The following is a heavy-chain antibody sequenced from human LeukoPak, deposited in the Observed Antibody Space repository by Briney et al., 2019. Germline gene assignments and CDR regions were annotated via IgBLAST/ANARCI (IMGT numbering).Heavy chain of an antibody. V-gene: IGHV1-18*01. CDR3: AKVDPITAVTTGEDY. D-gene: IGHD4-17*01. CDR2: ISAHNGDT. CDR1: VYTFTSYG. Sequence: ASVKVSCKASVYTFTSYGISWVRQAPGQGLEWMGWISAHNGDTKYAQKVQGRVTMTTDTSTRTAYMELRSLRSDDTAVYYCAKVDPITAVTTGEDYWGQGTLVTVSS. J-gene: IGHJ4*02.